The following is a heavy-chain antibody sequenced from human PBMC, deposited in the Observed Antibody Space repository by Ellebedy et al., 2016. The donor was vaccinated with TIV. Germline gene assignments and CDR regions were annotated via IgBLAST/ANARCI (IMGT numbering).Heavy chain of an antibody. V-gene: IGHV1-69*13. J-gene: IGHJ6*02. CDR1: GGTFSSYA. Sequence: SVKVSXKASGGTFSSYAISWVRQAPGQGLEWMGGIIPIFGTANYAQKFQGRVTITADESTSTAYMELSSLRSEDTAVYYCASTWSGLWGYYYGMDVWGQGTTVTVSS. D-gene: IGHD2-21*01. CDR3: ASTWSGLWGYYYGMDV. CDR2: IIPIFGTA.